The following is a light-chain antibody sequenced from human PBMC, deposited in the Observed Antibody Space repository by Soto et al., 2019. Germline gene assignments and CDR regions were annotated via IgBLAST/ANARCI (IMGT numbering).Light chain of an antibody. V-gene: IGKV1-33*01. CDR1: QSISNW. Sequence: DIQMTQSPSTLPASVGDRVTITCRASQSISNWLAWYQQKPGTAPKVLIYDASNLETGVPSRFSGSGSGTDFTFTISSLQPEDIATYYCQQYDNLPLTFGQGTRLEIK. J-gene: IGKJ5*01. CDR3: QQYDNLPLT. CDR2: DAS.